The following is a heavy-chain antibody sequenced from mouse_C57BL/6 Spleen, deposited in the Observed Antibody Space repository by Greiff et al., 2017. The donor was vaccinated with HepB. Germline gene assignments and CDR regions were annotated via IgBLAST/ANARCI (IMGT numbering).Heavy chain of an antibody. CDR1: GYTFTDYE. D-gene: IGHD2-1*01. CDR2: IDPETGGT. V-gene: IGHV1-15*01. Sequence: VQLKESGAELVRPGASVTLSCKASGYTFTDYEMHWVKQTPVHGLEWIGAIDPETGGTAYNQKFKGKAILTADKSSSTAYMELRSLTSEDSAVYYCTKNYGNYGGYAMDYWGQGTSVTVSS. CDR3: TKNYGNYGGYAMDY. J-gene: IGHJ4*01.